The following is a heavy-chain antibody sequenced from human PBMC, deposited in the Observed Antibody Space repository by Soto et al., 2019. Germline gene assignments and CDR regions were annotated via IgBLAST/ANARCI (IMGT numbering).Heavy chain of an antibody. V-gene: IGHV4-34*01. J-gene: IGHJ3*02. Sequence: QVQLQQWGAGLLKPSETLSLTCAVYGGSFSSYFWNWVRQPPGKGLEWIGEVTPSGRSNYNPSLKSRVTISKDTSKNQFSLEVNSETSADTAVYYCTTSGRSWADSFDIWGQGAMVTVSS. CDR2: VTPSGRS. D-gene: IGHD6-13*01. CDR1: GGSFSSYF. CDR3: TTSGRSWADSFDI.